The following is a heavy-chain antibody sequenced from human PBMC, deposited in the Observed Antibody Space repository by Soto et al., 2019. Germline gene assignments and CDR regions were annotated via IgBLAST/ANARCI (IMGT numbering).Heavy chain of an antibody. CDR1: GGTFSSYA. CDR2: IIPIFGTA. CDR3: ARLYYYDSSGYWNFDY. D-gene: IGHD3-22*01. Sequence: SVKVSCKASGGTFSSYAISWVRQAPGQGLEWMGGIIPIFGTANYAQKFQGRVTITADESTSTAYMELSSLRSEDTAVYYCARLYYYDSSGYWNFDYWGQGALFTVSS. V-gene: IGHV1-69*13. J-gene: IGHJ4*02.